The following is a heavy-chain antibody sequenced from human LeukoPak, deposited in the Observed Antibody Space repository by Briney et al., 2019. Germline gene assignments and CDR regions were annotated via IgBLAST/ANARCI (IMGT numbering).Heavy chain of an antibody. CDR3: ARDRHRRGVKSFNDY. J-gene: IGHJ4*02. CDR2: ISAYNGNT. Sequence: ASVKVSCKASGYTFTSYGISWVRQAPGQGLEWMGWISAYNGNTNYAQKLQGRVTMTTDTSTSTAYMKLRSLRSDDTAVYHGARDRHRRGVKSFNDYGGQGPLVTVSS. CDR1: GYTFTSYG. D-gene: IGHD3-10*01. V-gene: IGHV1-18*01.